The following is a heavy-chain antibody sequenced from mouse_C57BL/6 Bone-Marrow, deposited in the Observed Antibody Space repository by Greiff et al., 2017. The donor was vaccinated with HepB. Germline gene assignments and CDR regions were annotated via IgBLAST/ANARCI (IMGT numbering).Heavy chain of an antibody. D-gene: IGHD2-3*01. V-gene: IGHV1-55*01. CDR3: ARWGGYYVAWFAY. J-gene: IGHJ3*01. CDR2: IYPGSGST. Sequence: QVQLQQPGAELVKPGASVKMSCKASGYTFTSYWITWVKQRPGQGLEWIGDIYPGSGSTNYNEKFKSKATLTVDKSSSTAYMQLSSLTSEDSAVYYCARWGGYYVAWFAYWGQGTLVTVSA. CDR1: GYTFTSYW.